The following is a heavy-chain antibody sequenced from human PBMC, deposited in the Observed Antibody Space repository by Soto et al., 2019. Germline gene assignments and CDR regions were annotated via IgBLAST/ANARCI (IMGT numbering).Heavy chain of an antibody. CDR3: AQDARGRGWYPGCFDS. Sequence: GGSLRLSCAASGFTFSSYAMSWVRQAPGKGLEWVSAISGNGVSTYYADSVKGRFTISRDNSKNKLYLLMNSLRAEDTGADYDAQDARGRGWYPGCFDSWGQGTLVTVSS. J-gene: IGHJ4*02. CDR1: GFTFSSYA. D-gene: IGHD6-19*01. CDR2: ISGNGVST. V-gene: IGHV3-23*01.